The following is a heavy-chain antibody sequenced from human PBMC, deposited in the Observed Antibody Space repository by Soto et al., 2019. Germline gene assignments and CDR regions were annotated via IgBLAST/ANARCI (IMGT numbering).Heavy chain of an antibody. CDR3: ARVSGWYVKWFDP. J-gene: IGHJ5*02. CDR2: INQSGST. D-gene: IGHD6-19*01. CDR1: GGSFSGYY. V-gene: IGHV4-34*01. Sequence: SETLSLTCAVSGGSFSGYYWTWIRQTPGKGLEWIGEINQSGSTNYNPSLKSRVTISVDTSKNQFSLKLNSVTAADTAIYYCARVSGWYVKWFDPWGQGALVTVSS.